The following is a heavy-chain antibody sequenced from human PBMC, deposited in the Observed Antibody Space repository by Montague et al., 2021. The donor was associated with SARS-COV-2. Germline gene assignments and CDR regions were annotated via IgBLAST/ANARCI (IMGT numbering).Heavy chain of an antibody. V-gene: IGHV6-1*01. Sequence: CAISGDSVSRISVAWNWIRQSPSIRLEWLGRTYYRSKWYNDYAVSVKSRITINPDTSKNQISLQLNSVTPEDTAVYYCARTSASSDYWGKGALVTVSS. D-gene: IGHD1-26*01. CDR1: GDSVSRISVA. J-gene: IGHJ4*02. CDR2: TYYRSKWYN. CDR3: ARTSASSDY.